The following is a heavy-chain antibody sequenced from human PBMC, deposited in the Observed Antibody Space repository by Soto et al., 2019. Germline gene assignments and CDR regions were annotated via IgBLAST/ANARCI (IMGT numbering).Heavy chain of an antibody. J-gene: IGHJ4*02. D-gene: IGHD3-16*01. V-gene: IGHV4-59*01. CDR3: ARGEARGAMPLGY. CDR2: IYYSGST. Sequence: QVQLQESGPGLVKPSETLSLTCTVSGGSISSYYWSWIRQPPGKGLEWIGYIYYSGSTNYNPSLKSRVTISVDTSKNQFSLKLSSVTAADTAVYYGARGEARGAMPLGYWGQGTLVTVSS. CDR1: GGSISSYY.